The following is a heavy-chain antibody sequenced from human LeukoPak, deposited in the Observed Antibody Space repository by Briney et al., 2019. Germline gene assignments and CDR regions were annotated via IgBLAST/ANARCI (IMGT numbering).Heavy chain of an antibody. CDR2: IYYSGST. V-gene: IGHV4-39*01. J-gene: IGHJ4*02. CDR1: GGSISGSSYY. CDR3: ASRRFGDESFDY. Sequence: SETLSLTCTVSGGSISGSSYYWGWIRQPPGTGLEWIGSIYYSGSTYYNPSLKSRVTISVDTSKNQFSLKLNSVTATDTAVYYCASRRFGDESFDYWGQGTLVTVSS. D-gene: IGHD3-10*01.